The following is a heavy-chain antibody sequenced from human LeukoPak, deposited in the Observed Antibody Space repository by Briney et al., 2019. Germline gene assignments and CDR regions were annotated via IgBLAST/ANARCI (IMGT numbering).Heavy chain of an antibody. V-gene: IGHV3-33*01. CDR1: GFTFSSYG. D-gene: IGHD6-19*01. CDR2: IWYDGSNK. CDR3: ARNLNSPIAVAGSDY. Sequence: PGGSLRLSCAASGFTFSSYGMHWVRQAPGKGLEWVAVIWYDGSNKYYADSVKGRFAISRDNSKNTLYLQMNSLTAEDTAVYYCARNLNSPIAVAGSDYWGQGTLVTVSS. J-gene: IGHJ4*02.